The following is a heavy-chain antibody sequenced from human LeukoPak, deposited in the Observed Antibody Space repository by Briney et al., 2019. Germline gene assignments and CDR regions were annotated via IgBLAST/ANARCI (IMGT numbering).Heavy chain of an antibody. CDR1: GGSISNYY. D-gene: IGHD6-13*01. J-gene: IGHJ2*01. V-gene: IGHV4-59*01. CDR2: IFYSGST. CDR3: ARVYYSSSYDYWYFDL. Sequence: SETLSLTCTVSGGSISNYYWSWIRQPPGKGLEWIGYIFYSGSTNYNPSLKSRVTISVDTSKNQFSLKLSSVTAADTAVYYCARVYYSSSYDYWYFDLWGRGTLVTVSS.